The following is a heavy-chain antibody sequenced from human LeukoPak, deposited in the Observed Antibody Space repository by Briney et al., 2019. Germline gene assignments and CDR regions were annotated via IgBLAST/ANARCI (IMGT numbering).Heavy chain of an antibody. Sequence: PSKTLSLTCAVYGGSFSGYYWSWVRQPPGKGLEWIGEINHSGSTNYNPSLKSRVTISVDTSKNQFSLKLGSVTAADTAVYYCARALRLWGGNSGIAFDIWGQGTMVTVSS. CDR1: GGSFSGYY. D-gene: IGHD4-23*01. CDR2: INHSGST. V-gene: IGHV4-34*01. J-gene: IGHJ3*02. CDR3: ARALRLWGGNSGIAFDI.